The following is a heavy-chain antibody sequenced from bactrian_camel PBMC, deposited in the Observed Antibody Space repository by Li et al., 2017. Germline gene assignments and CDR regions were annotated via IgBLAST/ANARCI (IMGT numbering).Heavy chain of an antibody. CDR2: IAIGGWQK. V-gene: IGHV3S40*01. D-gene: IGHD2*01. Sequence: DVQLVESGGDPVQAGGSLRLSCTASEQTYMQDCMGWVRQAPGKDLEWISSIAIGGWQKEYADSVKGRFTISTDSGKHKLYLQMTSLKPEDTAVYRCAANPAGPLGVVGGPRSPSP. CDR1: EQTYMQDC. J-gene: IGHJ4*01.